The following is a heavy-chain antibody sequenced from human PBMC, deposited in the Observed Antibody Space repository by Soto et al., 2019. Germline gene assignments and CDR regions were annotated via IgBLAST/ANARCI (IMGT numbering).Heavy chain of an antibody. CDR1: GFTFSSYA. CDR2: ISGSGGST. CDR3: AKEYYDFWSGYPLHYGMDV. J-gene: IGHJ6*02. D-gene: IGHD3-3*01. V-gene: IGHV3-23*01. Sequence: GGSLRLSCAASGFTFSSYAMSWVRQAPGKGLEWVSAISGSGGSTYYADSVKGRFTISRDNSKNTLYLQMNSLRAEDTAVYYCAKEYYDFWSGYPLHYGMDVWGQGTTVTVSS.